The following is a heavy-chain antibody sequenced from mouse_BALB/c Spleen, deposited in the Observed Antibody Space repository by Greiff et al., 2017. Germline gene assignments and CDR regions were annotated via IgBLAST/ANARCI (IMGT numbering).Heavy chain of an antibody. Sequence: EVQVVESGGGLVQPGGSRKLSCAASGFTFSSFGMHWVRQAPEKGLEWVAYISSGSSTIYYADTVKGRFTISRDNPKNTLFLQMTSLRSEDTAMYYCARENYGNYAMDYWGQGTSVTVSS. CDR2: ISSGSSTI. CDR1: GFTFSSFG. V-gene: IGHV5-17*02. CDR3: ARENYGNYAMDY. D-gene: IGHD2-1*01. J-gene: IGHJ4*01.